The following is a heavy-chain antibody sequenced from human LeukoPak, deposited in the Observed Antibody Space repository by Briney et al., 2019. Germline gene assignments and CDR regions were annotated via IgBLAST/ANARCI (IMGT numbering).Heavy chain of an antibody. CDR2: INHSGST. CDR3: ARGEWNGAFDI. Sequence: SETLSLTCAVYGGSFSGYYWSWIRQPPGKGLEWIGEINHSGSTNYNPSLKSRVTISVDTSKNQFSLKLSSVTAADTAVYYCARGEWNGAFDIWGQGTMVTVSS. D-gene: IGHD1-1*01. J-gene: IGHJ3*02. V-gene: IGHV4-34*01. CDR1: GGSFSGYY.